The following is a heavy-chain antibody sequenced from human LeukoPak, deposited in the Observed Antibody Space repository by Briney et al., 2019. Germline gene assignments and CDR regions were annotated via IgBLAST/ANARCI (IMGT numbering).Heavy chain of an antibody. J-gene: IGHJ6*02. Sequence: GESLKISCKGSGYSFTSYWIGWVRQMPGKGLEWMGIIYPGDSDTRYSPSFQGQVTISADKSISTAYLQWSSLKASDTAMYYCARLYDSSGYFYGMGVWGQGTTVTVSS. CDR3: ARLYDSSGYFYGMGV. V-gene: IGHV5-51*01. D-gene: IGHD3-22*01. CDR1: GYSFTSYW. CDR2: IYPGDSDT.